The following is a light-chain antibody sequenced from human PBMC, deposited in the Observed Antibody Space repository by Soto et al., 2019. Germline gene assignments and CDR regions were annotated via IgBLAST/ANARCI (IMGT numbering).Light chain of an antibody. CDR3: KSYAGSNTYV. CDR2: EVT. CDR1: SSDIGGYNS. J-gene: IGLJ1*01. V-gene: IGLV2-14*01. Sequence: QSVLTQPASVSGSPGQSITISCTGTSSDIGGYNSVSWYQQHPRKAPKLMIYEVTNRPSGISNRFSGSKSGNTASLTVSGLQAADEADYFCKSYAGSNTYVFGSGTKVTVL.